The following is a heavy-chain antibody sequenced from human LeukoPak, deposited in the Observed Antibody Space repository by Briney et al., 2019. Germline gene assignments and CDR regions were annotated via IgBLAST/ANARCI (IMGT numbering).Heavy chain of an antibody. CDR3: ASVGWKYQLPHESYFDY. CDR2: INPNSGGT. D-gene: IGHD2-2*01. V-gene: IGHV1-2*02. CDR1: GYTFTGYY. J-gene: IGHJ4*02. Sequence: GASVKVSCKASGYTFTGYYMHWVRQAPGQGLEWMGWINPNSGGTNYAQKFQGRVTMTRDTSISTAYMELSRLRSDDTAVYYCASVGWKYQLPHESYFDYWGQGTLVTVSS.